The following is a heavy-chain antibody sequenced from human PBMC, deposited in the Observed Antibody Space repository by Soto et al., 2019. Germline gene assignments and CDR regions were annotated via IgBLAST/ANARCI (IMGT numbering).Heavy chain of an antibody. J-gene: IGHJ6*02. CDR3: AGREFASSSFHYYYYAVDV. V-gene: IGHV4-34*01. CDR1: GGSFSDYF. Sequence: PSETLSLTCAVYGGSFSDYFWTWIRQPPGKGLEWIGEINHSGSINFNPSLKSRVAISADTSRNQFSLRVTSVTAADTAVYYCAGREFASSSFHYYYYAVDVWGQGSTVTV. CDR2: INHSGSI. D-gene: IGHD6-6*01.